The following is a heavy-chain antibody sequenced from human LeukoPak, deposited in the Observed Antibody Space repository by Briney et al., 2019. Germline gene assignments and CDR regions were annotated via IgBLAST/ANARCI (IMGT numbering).Heavy chain of an antibody. J-gene: IGHJ4*02. D-gene: IGHD6-13*01. CDR2: INSDGSST. V-gene: IGHV3-74*01. CDR1: GFTFSSYW. CDR3: ARGEQQLIFPAFDY. Sequence: PGGSLRLSCAASGFTFSSYWMHWVRQAPGKGLVWVSRINSDGSSTSYADSVKGRFTISRDNAKNTLYLQMNSLRAEDTAVYYCARGEQQLIFPAFDYWGQGTLVTVPS.